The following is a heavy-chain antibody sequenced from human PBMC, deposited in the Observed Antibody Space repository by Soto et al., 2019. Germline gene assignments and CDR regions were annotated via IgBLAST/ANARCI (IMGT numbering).Heavy chain of an antibody. CDR2: IYWTGDK. Sequence: QITLKESGPTLVKPTQPLTLTCTFSGFSLNTSGVGVGWVRQPPGKALEWLAVIYWTGDKRYSPSLKSRPSITKDTSKDQVVLTMTNMDPVDTAIFFCAHKLPITTSAFDVWGQGTMVTVSS. CDR1: GFSLNTSGVG. CDR3: AHKLPITTSAFDV. D-gene: IGHD4-4*01. J-gene: IGHJ3*01. V-gene: IGHV2-5*01.